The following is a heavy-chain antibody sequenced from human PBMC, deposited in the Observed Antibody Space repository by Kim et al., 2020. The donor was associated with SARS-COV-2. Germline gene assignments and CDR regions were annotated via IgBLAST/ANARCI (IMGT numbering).Heavy chain of an antibody. V-gene: IGHV4-59*09. Sequence: TPALKSRVTISVDTSKNQFSLKLSSVTAADTAVYYCARGGTTGTTNPPDYWGQGTLVTVSS. D-gene: IGHD1-1*01. CDR3: ARGGTTGTTNPPDY. J-gene: IGHJ4*02.